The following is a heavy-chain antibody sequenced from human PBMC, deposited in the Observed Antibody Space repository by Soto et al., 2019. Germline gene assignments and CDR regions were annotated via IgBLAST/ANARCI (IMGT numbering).Heavy chain of an antibody. CDR2: ISWNSGSI. V-gene: IGHV3-9*01. Sequence: GGSLRLSCAASGFTFSIYGMHWVRQAPGKGLGWVSGISWNSGSIGYADSVKGRFTISRDNAKNSLYLQMNSLRAEDTALYYRAKGGHYDFWSGRTFDYWGQGTLVTVSS. J-gene: IGHJ4*02. CDR1: GFTFSIYG. CDR3: AKGGHYDFWSGRTFDY. D-gene: IGHD3-3*01.